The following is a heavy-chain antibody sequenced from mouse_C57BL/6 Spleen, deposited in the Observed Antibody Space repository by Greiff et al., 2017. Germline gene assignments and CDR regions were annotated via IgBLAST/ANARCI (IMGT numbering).Heavy chain of an antibody. Sequence: VQLKQSGAELVRPGASVKLSCTASGFNIKDDYMHWVKQRPEQGLEWIGWIDPENGDTEYASKFQGKATITADTSSNTAYLQLSSLTSEDTAVYYCTTFTTVDAMDYWGQGTSVTVSS. J-gene: IGHJ4*01. D-gene: IGHD1-1*01. CDR3: TTFTTVDAMDY. CDR1: GFNIKDDY. CDR2: IDPENGDT. V-gene: IGHV14-4*01.